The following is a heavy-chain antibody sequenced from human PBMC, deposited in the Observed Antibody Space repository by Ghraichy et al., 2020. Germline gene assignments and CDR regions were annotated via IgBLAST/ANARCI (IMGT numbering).Heavy chain of an antibody. J-gene: IGHJ4*02. CDR2: ISGSGGST. D-gene: IGHD1-26*01. CDR1: GFTFSNYA. CDR3: TKDVNVVGATYFDY. Sequence: GESLNISCAASGFTFSNYAVSWVRQAPGKGLEWVSAISGSGGSTYFADSVKGRFTISRDNSKNTLFLQMNSLRAEDTAIYYCTKDVNVVGATYFDYWGQGTLVTVSS. V-gene: IGHV3-23*01.